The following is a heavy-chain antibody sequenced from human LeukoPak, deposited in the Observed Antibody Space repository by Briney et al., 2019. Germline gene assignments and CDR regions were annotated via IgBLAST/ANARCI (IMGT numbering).Heavy chain of an antibody. V-gene: IGHV4-38-2*02. J-gene: IGHJ3*02. CDR1: GYSISSGYY. Sequence: SETLSLTCTVSGYSISSGYYWGWIRQPPGKGLEWIGSIYHSGSTNYNPSLKSRVTISVDTSKNQFSLKLSSVTAADTAVYYCARRQYDYVWGSYRSDAFDIWGQGTMVTVSS. CDR2: IYHSGST. CDR3: ARRQYDYVWGSYRSDAFDI. D-gene: IGHD3-16*02.